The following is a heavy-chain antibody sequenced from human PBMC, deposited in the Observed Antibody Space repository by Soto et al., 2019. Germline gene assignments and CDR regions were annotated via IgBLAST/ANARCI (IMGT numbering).Heavy chain of an antibody. Sequence: SETLSLTCTVSGGSISSYYWSWIRQPPGKGLEWIGYIYYSGSTNYNPSLKSRVTISVDTSKNQFSLKLISVTAADTAMYYCARVDSSGSYFDYWGQGTLVTVSS. D-gene: IGHD3-22*01. CDR3: ARVDSSGSYFDY. CDR2: IYYSGST. V-gene: IGHV4-59*01. CDR1: GGSISSYY. J-gene: IGHJ4*02.